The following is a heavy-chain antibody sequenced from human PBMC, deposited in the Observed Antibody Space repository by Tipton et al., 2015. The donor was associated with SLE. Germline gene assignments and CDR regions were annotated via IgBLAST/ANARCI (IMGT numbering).Heavy chain of an antibody. D-gene: IGHD1-26*01. J-gene: IGHJ6*02. CDR1: GDSISSSNYY. CDR2: IYYSGST. Sequence: TLSLTCTVSGDSISSSNYYWAWIRQPPGKGLEWIGSIYYSGSTYYNPSLKSRVTISVETSENQFSLKLSSVTAADTAVYYCASITMGADHYYYGMDVWGQGTTVTVSS. CDR3: ASITMGADHYYYGMDV. V-gene: IGHV4-39*01.